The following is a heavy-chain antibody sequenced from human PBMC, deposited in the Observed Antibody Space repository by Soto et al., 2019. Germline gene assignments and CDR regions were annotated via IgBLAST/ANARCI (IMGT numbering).Heavy chain of an antibody. Sequence: GGSLRLSCTASGFTFGNCAINWVRQAPGKGLEWVGLIRNQTYSGATEYAASMKGRFTISRDDSKNIAYLQMNSLKTEDSAVYYCTRAESPNIAYFFDYWGQGTLVTVSS. CDR1: GFTFGNCA. J-gene: IGHJ4*02. CDR3: TRAESPNIAYFFDY. V-gene: IGHV3-49*04. CDR2: IRNQTYSGAT.